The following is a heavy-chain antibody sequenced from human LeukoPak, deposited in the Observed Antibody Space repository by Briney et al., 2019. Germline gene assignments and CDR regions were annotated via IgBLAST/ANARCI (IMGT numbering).Heavy chain of an antibody. Sequence: SETLSLTCTVSGGSISSYYWSYIRQPPGKGPEWIGYVYYSGSTNYNPSLKSRVTISVDTSKNQFSLKLSSVTAADTAVYYCARAYDTSGYYHAFDIWGQGTVVTVSS. D-gene: IGHD3-22*01. CDR2: VYYSGST. J-gene: IGHJ3*02. V-gene: IGHV4-59*01. CDR3: ARAYDTSGYYHAFDI. CDR1: GGSISSYY.